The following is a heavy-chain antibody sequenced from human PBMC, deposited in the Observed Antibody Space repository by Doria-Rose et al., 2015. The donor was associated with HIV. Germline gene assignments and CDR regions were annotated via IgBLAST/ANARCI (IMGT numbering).Heavy chain of an antibody. CDR1: GVSVGRGDYY. CDR2: IYDSGST. Sequence: QVQLQESGPGLVQPSQTLSLTCTVSGVSVGRGDYYWSWIRQRPGKGLEWIGYIYDSGSTYYNPPLKSRLTISADTSKKQFSLRLRAVTAADTAVYYCARYTGAFDFWGRGTMVSVSS. D-gene: IGHD2-8*02. CDR3: ARYTGAFDF. J-gene: IGHJ3*01. V-gene: IGHV4-31*03.